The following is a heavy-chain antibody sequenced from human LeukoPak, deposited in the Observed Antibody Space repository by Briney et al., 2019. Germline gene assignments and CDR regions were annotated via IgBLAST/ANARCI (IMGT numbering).Heavy chain of an antibody. CDR2: ISRTGDWT. J-gene: IGHJ4*02. CDR1: GFTFGNYA. D-gene: IGHD5-24*01. V-gene: IGHV3-23*01. CDR3: AKGDG. Sequence: GESLRLSCAASGFTFGNYAMSWVRQTPGRGLGWVSIISRTGDWTNYADSVQGRFTISRDNSKNTLYLQMNSLRAEDTAVYYCAKGDGWGQGTLVTVSS.